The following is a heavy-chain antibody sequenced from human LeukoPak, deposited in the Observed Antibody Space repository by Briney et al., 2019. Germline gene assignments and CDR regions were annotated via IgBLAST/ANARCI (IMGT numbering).Heavy chain of an antibody. J-gene: IGHJ5*02. CDR1: GFTFSSYA. D-gene: IGHD1-26*01. CDR3: AKDRVGATGYNWFDP. Sequence: GASLRLSCAAYGFTFSSYALSWVRQAPGKGLDWVSAISGSGGSTYYADSVNGRFTISRDNSKNTLYLQMNSLRAEDTAVYYSAKDRVGATGYNWFDPWGQGTLVTVSS. CDR2: ISGSGGST. V-gene: IGHV3-23*01.